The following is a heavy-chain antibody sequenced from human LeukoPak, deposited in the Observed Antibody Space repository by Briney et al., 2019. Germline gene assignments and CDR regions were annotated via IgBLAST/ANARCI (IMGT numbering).Heavy chain of an antibody. D-gene: IGHD6-19*01. CDR2: MYPNSGNT. CDR3: ARGYPPGRSGWYHRVRYFDY. Sequence: GASVKVSCKASGYTFTSYDINWVRQATGQGLEWMGCMYPNSGNTGYAQKFQGRVTMTRNTSISTAYMELSSLRSEDTAVYYCARGYPPGRSGWYHRVRYFDYWGQGTLVTVSS. V-gene: IGHV1-8*01. CDR1: GYTFTSYD. J-gene: IGHJ4*02.